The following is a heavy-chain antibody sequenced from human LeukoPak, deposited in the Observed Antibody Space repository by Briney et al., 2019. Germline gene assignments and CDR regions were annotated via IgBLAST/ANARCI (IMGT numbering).Heavy chain of an antibody. CDR2: INPNSGGT. CDR3: ARSREIVVVTAIFDY. Sequence: GASVKVSCKASGYTFTGYNMHWVRQAPGQGLEWMGRINPNSGGTNYAQKFQGRVTMTRDTSISTAYMELSRLRSDDTAVYYCARSREIVVVTAIFDYWGQGTLVTVSS. V-gene: IGHV1-2*06. CDR1: GYTFTGYN. J-gene: IGHJ4*02. D-gene: IGHD2-21*02.